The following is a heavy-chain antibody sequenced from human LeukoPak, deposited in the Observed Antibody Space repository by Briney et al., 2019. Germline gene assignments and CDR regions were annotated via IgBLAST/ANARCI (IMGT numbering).Heavy chain of an antibody. CDR2: ISYDGSNK. CDR3: AKDLRYYYDSSGYPDAFDI. CDR1: GFTFSSYG. D-gene: IGHD3-22*01. Sequence: PGRSLRLSCAASGFTFSSYGMHWVRQAPGKGLEWVAVISYDGSNKYYADSVKGRFTISRDNSKNTLYLQMNSLRAEDTAVYYCAKDLRYYYDSSGYPDAFDIWGQGTMVTVSS. V-gene: IGHV3-30*18. J-gene: IGHJ3*02.